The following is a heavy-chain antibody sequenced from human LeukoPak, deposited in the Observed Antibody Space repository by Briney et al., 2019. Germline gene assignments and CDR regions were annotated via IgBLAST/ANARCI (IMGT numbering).Heavy chain of an antibody. D-gene: IGHD3-22*01. CDR2: INHSGST. Sequence: PSETLSLTCAVYGGSFSGYYWSWIRQPPGKGLEWIGEINHSGSTNYNPSLKSRVTISVDTSKNQFSLKLSSVTAADTAVYYCARRGERYYDIDYWGQGTLVTVSS. V-gene: IGHV4-34*01. CDR3: ARRGERYYDIDY. J-gene: IGHJ4*02. CDR1: GGSFSGYY.